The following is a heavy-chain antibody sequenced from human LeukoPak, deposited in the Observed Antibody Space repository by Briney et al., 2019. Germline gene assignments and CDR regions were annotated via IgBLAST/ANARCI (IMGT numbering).Heavy chain of an antibody. J-gene: IGHJ5*02. V-gene: IGHV1-46*01. CDR3: ARRGLTGARARSNWFDP. CDR1: GYTFTSYY. Sequence: ASVKVSCKASGYTFTSYYMHWVRQAPGQGLEWMGIISPSGGSTSYAQKFQGRVTMTRDTSTSTVYMELSSLRSEDTAVYYCARRGLTGARARSNWFDPWGQGTLVTVSS. D-gene: IGHD1-26*01. CDR2: ISPSGGST.